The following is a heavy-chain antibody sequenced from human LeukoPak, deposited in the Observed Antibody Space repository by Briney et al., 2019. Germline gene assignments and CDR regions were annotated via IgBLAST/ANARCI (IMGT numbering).Heavy chain of an antibody. D-gene: IGHD1-26*01. Sequence: TPSETLSLTCTVSGGSISSGDYYWSWIRQPPGKGLEWIGYIYYSGSTYYNPSLKSRVTISVDTSKNQFSLKLSSVTAADTAVYYCARTKGERPLAYDAFDIWGQGTMVTVSS. CDR1: GGSISSGDYY. J-gene: IGHJ3*02. CDR2: IYYSGST. CDR3: ARTKGERPLAYDAFDI. V-gene: IGHV4-30-4*02.